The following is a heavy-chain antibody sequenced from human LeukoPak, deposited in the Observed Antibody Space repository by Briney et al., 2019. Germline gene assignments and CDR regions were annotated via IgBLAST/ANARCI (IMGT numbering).Heavy chain of an antibody. V-gene: IGHV4-31*03. Sequence: SETLSLTCTVPGGSISSGGYYWSWIRQHPGKGLEWIGYIYYSGSTYYNPSLKSRVTISVDTSKNQFSLKLSSVTAADTAVYYCARENGQLAAYDYWGQGTLVTVSS. CDR2: IYYSGST. D-gene: IGHD6-6*01. CDR1: GGSISSGGYY. J-gene: IGHJ4*02. CDR3: ARENGQLAAYDY.